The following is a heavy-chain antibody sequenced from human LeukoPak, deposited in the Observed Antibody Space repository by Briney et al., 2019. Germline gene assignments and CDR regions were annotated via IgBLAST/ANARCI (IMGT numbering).Heavy chain of an antibody. D-gene: IGHD3-22*01. CDR2: IIPILGIA. CDR3: ARKRTDYDSSGYAFDI. V-gene: IGHV1-69*04. Sequence: SVKVSCKASGYTLTSYDINWVRQAPGQGLEWLGRIIPILGIANYAQKFQGRVTITADKSTSTAYMELSSLRSEDTAVYYCARKRTDYDSSGYAFDIWGQGTMVTVSS. CDR1: GYTLTSYD. J-gene: IGHJ3*02.